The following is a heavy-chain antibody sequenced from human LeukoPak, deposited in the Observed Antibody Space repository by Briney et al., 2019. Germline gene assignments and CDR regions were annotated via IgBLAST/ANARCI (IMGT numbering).Heavy chain of an antibody. CDR1: GFTFSSYG. V-gene: IGHV3-30*18. D-gene: IGHD1-26*01. Sequence: GGSLRLSCAASGFTFSSYGMHWVRQAPGKGLEWVAVISYDGSNKYYADSVKGRFTISRDNSKNTLYLQMNSLRAEDTAVYYCAKDCGSYLPTDAFDIWGQGTMVTVSS. CDR2: ISYDGSNK. J-gene: IGHJ3*02. CDR3: AKDCGSYLPTDAFDI.